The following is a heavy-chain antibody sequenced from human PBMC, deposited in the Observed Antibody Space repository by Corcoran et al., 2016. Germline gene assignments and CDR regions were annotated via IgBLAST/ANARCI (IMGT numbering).Heavy chain of an antibody. D-gene: IGHD2-2*01. CDR3: ARGPYCSSTSCRLDY. Sequence: QVQLQESGPGLVKPSETLCRTCTVADYSISSGYYWGWIQQPPGRGLVWIGSIYHRGSTYYNPYLMSRVTISVDTSKNQLSLKMRSVTAADPAVYFCARGPYCSSTSCRLDYWGQGTLVTVSS. J-gene: IGHJ4*02. V-gene: IGHV4-38-2*02. CDR2: IYHRGST. CDR1: DYSISSGYY.